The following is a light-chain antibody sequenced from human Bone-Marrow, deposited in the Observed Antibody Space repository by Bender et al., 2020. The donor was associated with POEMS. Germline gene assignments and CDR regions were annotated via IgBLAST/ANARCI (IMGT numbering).Light chain of an antibody. V-gene: IGLV3-1*01. CDR2: QDT. CDR3: RAWDTYSVM. Sequence: SYEVTQPPSVSVSLGQTASITCSGDDLGDKYVAWYQQKPVQSPVLVIHQDTKRPSGIPERFSGSNSGNTATLTISGTQAMDEADYYCRAWDTYSVMFGGGTKLTVL. CDR1: DLGDKY. J-gene: IGLJ3*02.